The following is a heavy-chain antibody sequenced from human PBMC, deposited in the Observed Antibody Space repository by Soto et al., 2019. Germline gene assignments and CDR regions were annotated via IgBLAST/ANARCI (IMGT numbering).Heavy chain of an antibody. Sequence: AGGSLRLSCAASGFTFSSYAMSWVRQAPGKGLEWVSAISGSGGSTYYADSVKGRFTISRDNSKNTLYLQMNSLRAEDTAVYYCAKVPGYYGSGTGWFDPWGQGTLVTVSS. CDR2: ISGSGGST. CDR3: AKVPGYYGSGTGWFDP. D-gene: IGHD3-10*01. J-gene: IGHJ5*02. V-gene: IGHV3-23*01. CDR1: GFTFSSYA.